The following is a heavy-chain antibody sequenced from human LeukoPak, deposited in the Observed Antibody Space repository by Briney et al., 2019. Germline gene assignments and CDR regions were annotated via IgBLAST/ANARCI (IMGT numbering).Heavy chain of an antibody. V-gene: IGHV1-2*02. CDR1: AYRFISNY. Sequence: ASVRVSSTSSAYRFISNYIQWVRQAPGLGPQWMGWMHPGNGNTRYAEKFQGRVTMTRDTSINTAYMDLSSLTSDDTAVYYCAREGSYCVGGDCYSFDFWGQGTLVTVSS. CDR2: MHPGNGNT. D-gene: IGHD2-21*02. J-gene: IGHJ4*02. CDR3: AREGSYCVGGDCYSFDF.